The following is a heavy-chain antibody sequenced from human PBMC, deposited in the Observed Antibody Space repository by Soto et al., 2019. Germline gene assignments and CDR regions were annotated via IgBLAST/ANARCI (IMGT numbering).Heavy chain of an antibody. CDR2: IYYSGST. Sequence: SETLSLTCTVSGGSISSSSYYWGWIRQPPGKGLEWIGSIYYSGSTYYNPSLKSRVTISVDTSKNQFSLKLSSVTAADTAVYYCARPRRHYYGSGTLANWFDPWGQGTLVTVSS. J-gene: IGHJ5*02. CDR1: GGSISSSSYY. V-gene: IGHV4-39*01. D-gene: IGHD3-10*01. CDR3: ARPRRHYYGSGTLANWFDP.